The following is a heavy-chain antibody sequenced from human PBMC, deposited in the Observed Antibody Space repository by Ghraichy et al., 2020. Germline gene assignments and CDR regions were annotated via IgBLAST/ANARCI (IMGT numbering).Heavy chain of an antibody. Sequence: GESLNISCAASGFTFSSYWMSWVRQAPGKGLEWVANIKQDGSEKYYVDSVKGRFTISRDNAKNSLYLQMNSLRAEDTAVYYCARDVISKVPDYWGQGTLVTVSS. V-gene: IGHV3-7*03. CDR3: ARDVISKVPDY. CDR1: GFTFSSYW. D-gene: IGHD2/OR15-2a*01. CDR2: IKQDGSEK. J-gene: IGHJ4*02.